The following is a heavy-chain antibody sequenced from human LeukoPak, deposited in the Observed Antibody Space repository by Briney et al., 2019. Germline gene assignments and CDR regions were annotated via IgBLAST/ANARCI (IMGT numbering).Heavy chain of an antibody. Sequence: SQTLSLTCTVSGGSISSGNYYWSWIRQHPGKGLEWIGYIHHSGSTYYNPSLKSRVIISVDTSKNQFSLKLNSVTAADTAVYYCASYGSGSYRFDPWGQGTLVTVSS. CDR2: IHHSGST. CDR3: ASYGSGSYRFDP. V-gene: IGHV4-31*03. CDR1: GGSISSGNYY. J-gene: IGHJ5*02. D-gene: IGHD3-10*01.